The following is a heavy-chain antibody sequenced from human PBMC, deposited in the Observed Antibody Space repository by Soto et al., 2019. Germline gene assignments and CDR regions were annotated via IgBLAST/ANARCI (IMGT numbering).Heavy chain of an antibody. J-gene: IGHJ5*02. CDR1: GYTFTSYD. CDR3: ARERGSGSYYTPWFDP. CDR2: MNPNSGNT. D-gene: IGHD3-10*01. V-gene: IGHV1-8*01. Sequence: QVQLVQSGAEVKKPGASVKVSCKASGYTFTSYDINWVRQATGQGLEWMGWMNPNSGNTGYAQKFQGRVTMTRNTSISTAYMELTSLRSEDTDVYYCARERGSGSYYTPWFDPWGQGTLVTVSS.